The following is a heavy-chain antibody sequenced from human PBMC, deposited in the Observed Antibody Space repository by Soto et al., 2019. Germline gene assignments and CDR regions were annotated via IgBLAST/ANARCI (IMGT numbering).Heavy chain of an antibody. Sequence: QVQLVQSGAEVKKPGASVKVSCKASGYSFTSYDVNWVRQASGQGLEWMGWMNPNSGSTVIAQKFQGRVTMTRDSSISTAYMELSSLRPDDSAIYYCARVSFNALLRFPFDRWCQGTEVTVSS. V-gene: IGHV1-8*01. CDR3: ARVSFNALLRFPFDR. D-gene: IGHD5-12*01. J-gene: IGHJ4*02. CDR1: GYSFTSYD. CDR2: MNPNSGST.